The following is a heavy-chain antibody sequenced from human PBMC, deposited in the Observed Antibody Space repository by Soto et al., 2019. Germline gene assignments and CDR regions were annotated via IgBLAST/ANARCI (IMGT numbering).Heavy chain of an antibody. J-gene: IGHJ5*02. CDR3: ARSRAASGVVAFDP. V-gene: IGHV5-10-1*01. D-gene: IGHD6-13*01. CDR1: GYIFTTYW. Sequence: PVECLTSSCKESGYIFTTYWIAWALQMPGKGLEWMGTIDPSDSHTNYGPSFEGHVTISVDKSISTAYLQWSSLRASDTAMYYRARSRAASGVVAFDPWGQGTMVTVSS. CDR2: IDPSDSHT.